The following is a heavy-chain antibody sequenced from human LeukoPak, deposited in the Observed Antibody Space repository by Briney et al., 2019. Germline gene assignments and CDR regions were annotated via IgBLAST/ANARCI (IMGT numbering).Heavy chain of an antibody. D-gene: IGHD2-15*01. Sequence: GGSLRLSCAASGFTFSNYVMIWVRQAPGKGLEWVSGITASGDRTYYADSVQGRFTMSRDNSKNTVYLQMNSLRVDDTAVYYCARRDIVVIVSASDYWGQGTLVTVSS. CDR2: ITASGDRT. V-gene: IGHV3-23*01. CDR3: ARRDIVVIVSASDY. J-gene: IGHJ4*02. CDR1: GFTFSNYV.